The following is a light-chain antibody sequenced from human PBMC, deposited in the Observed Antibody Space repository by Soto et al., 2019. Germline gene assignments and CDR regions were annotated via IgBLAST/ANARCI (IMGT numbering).Light chain of an antibody. CDR1: QSVSSSY. V-gene: IGKV3-20*01. CDR2: GAS. Sequence: EIVLTQSPGTLSLSPGERATLSCRARQSVSSSYLAWYQQKPGQAPTLLIYGASSRATGIPDRFSGSGSGTDFTLTISRLEPEDFAVYYCQQYGSSITFGQGTRLEIK. CDR3: QQYGSSIT. J-gene: IGKJ5*01.